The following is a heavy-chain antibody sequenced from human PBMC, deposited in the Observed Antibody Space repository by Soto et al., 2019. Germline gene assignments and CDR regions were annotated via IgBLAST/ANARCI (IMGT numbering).Heavy chain of an antibody. CDR3: AKDWDIVVVTAIRYGMDV. D-gene: IGHD2-21*02. CDR1: GFTFSSYG. CDR2: ISYDGSNK. Sequence: QVQLVESGGGVVQPGRSLRLSCAASGFTFSSYGMHWVRQAPGKGLEWVAVISYDGSNKYYADSVKDRFTISRDNSKNTLYLQMNSLRAEDTAVYYCAKDWDIVVVTAIRYGMDVWGQGTTVTVSS. J-gene: IGHJ6*02. V-gene: IGHV3-30*18.